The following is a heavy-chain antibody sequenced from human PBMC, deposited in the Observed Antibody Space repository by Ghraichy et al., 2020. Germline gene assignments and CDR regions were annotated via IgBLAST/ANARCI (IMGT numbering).Heavy chain of an antibody. D-gene: IGHD6-19*01. V-gene: IGHV3-23*01. J-gene: IGHJ4*02. Sequence: GESLNISCAASGFTFSSYAMSWVRQAPGKGLEWVSAISGSGGSTYYADSVKGRFTISRDNSKNTLYLQMNNLRAEDTAVYYCANQWLVQGTGSFDYWGQGTLVTGSS. CDR2: ISGSGGST. CDR1: GFTFSSYA. CDR3: ANQWLVQGTGSFDY.